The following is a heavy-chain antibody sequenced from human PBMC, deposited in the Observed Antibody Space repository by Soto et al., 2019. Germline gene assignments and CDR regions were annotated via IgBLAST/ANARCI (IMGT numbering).Heavy chain of an antibody. J-gene: IGHJ6*02. CDR2: IIPILGAP. CDR1: GGTFSSNS. V-gene: IGHV1-69*13. CDR3: ARDKDVAIVPAAEFYYSYDMDV. Sequence: SVKVSCKASGGTFSSNSISWVRQAPGQGLEWLGGIIPILGAPKYAQKFQGRVTIIADESTSTVIMELSSLRSEDTAVYYCARDKDVAIVPAAEFYYSYDMDVWGQGSTVTVSS. D-gene: IGHD2-2*01.